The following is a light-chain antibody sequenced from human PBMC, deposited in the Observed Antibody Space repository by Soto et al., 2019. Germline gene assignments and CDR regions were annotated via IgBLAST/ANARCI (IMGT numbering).Light chain of an antibody. CDR2: AAS. V-gene: IGKV3-15*01. Sequence: MARSPATLSMSTGQGLTHSCRASQSVSSNLAGYQLRPGQAPRLLFYAASNRATGIPARFSGSGSGTEFTLTISSLQSEDFAVYYCQQYSHLPTFDQGAKV. CDR3: QQYSHLPT. CDR1: QSVSSN. J-gene: IGKJ1*01.